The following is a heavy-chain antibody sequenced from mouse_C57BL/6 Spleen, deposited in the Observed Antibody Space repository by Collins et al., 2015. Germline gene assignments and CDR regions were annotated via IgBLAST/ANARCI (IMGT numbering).Heavy chain of an antibody. V-gene: IGHV1-26*01. CDR1: GYTFTDYY. J-gene: IGHJ1*03. CDR3: ARYGSSYWYFDV. CDR2: INPNNGGT. Sequence: EVQLQQSGPELVKPGASVKISCKASGYTFTDYYMNWVKQSHGKSLEWIGDINPNNGGTNYNQKFKGKATLTVDKSSSTAYMELRSLTSEDSAVYYCARYGSSYWYFDVWGTGTTVTVSS. D-gene: IGHD1-1*01.